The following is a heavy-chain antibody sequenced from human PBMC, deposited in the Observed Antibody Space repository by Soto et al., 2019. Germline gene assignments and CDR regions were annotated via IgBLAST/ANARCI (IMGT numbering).Heavy chain of an antibody. D-gene: IGHD2-15*01. CDR1: GYTFTSYY. CDR3: ARSPGGAFDI. V-gene: IGHV1-46*01. J-gene: IGHJ3*02. CDR2: INPSGGST. Sequence: QVQLVQSGAEVKKPGASVKVSCKASGYTFTSYYMHWVRQAPGQGLEWMGIINPSGGSTSYAQNCQGGFTMTRDTSTSTVYMDLSSLRSEDTAVYYCARSPGGAFDIWGQGTMVTVSS.